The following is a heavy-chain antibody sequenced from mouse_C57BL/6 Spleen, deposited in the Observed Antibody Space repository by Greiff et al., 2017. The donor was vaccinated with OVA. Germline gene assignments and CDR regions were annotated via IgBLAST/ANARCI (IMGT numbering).Heavy chain of an antibody. CDR2: IYPGDGDT. Sequence: QVQLQQSGAELVKPGASVKISCKASGYAFSSYWMNWVKQRPGKGLEWIGQIYPGDGDTNYNGKFKGKATLTADKSSSTAYMQLSSLTSEDSAVYFCARGIYYDYVLYYFDYWGQGTTLTVSS. J-gene: IGHJ2*01. CDR1: GYAFSSYW. D-gene: IGHD2-4*01. CDR3: ARGIYYDYVLYYFDY. V-gene: IGHV1-80*01.